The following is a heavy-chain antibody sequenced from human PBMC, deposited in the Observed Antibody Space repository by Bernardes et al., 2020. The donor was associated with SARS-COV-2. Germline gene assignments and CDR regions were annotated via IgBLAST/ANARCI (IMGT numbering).Heavy chain of an antibody. J-gene: IGHJ4*02. V-gene: IGHV3-74*01. Sequence: GGSLRLSCAASGFTFRSSWMHWVRQAPGKGLVWVSRLNSDGNSTSYADSVKGRFTISRDNAKNRLYLQMNSLRGEDTAVYYCVRDNEAAAKPFDYWGQGTLVTVSS. CDR3: VRDNEAAAKPFDY. CDR1: GFTFRSSW. D-gene: IGHD2-2*01. CDR2: LNSDGNST.